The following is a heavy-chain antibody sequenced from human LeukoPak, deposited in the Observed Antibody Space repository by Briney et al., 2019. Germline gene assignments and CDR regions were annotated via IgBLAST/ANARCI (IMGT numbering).Heavy chain of an antibody. CDR1: GFTFSSYA. Sequence: GGSLRLSCAASGFTFSSYAMSWVRQAPGKGLEWVSAISGSGGSTYYADSVKGRFTISRDNSKNTLYLQMNSLRAEDTAVYYCAKPRTPEDYYDSSGYYPFDYWGQGTLVIVSS. J-gene: IGHJ4*02. V-gene: IGHV3-23*01. D-gene: IGHD3-22*01. CDR2: ISGSGGST. CDR3: AKPRTPEDYYDSSGYYPFDY.